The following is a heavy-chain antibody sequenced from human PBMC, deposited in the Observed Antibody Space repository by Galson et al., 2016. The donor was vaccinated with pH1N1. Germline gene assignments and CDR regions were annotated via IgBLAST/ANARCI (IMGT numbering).Heavy chain of an antibody. V-gene: IGHV3-11*06. Sequence: SLRLSCAASGFTFSDHYMSWIRQVPGKGLEWVSHISSSGRYTNYADFVKGRFTISRDNAKNSLSLQMNSLGAEDTAVYYCARDGNTPPYCNGGSCYHWGQGTTVTVSS. J-gene: IGHJ6*02. CDR2: ISSSGRYT. CDR3: ARDGNTPPYCNGGSCYH. CDR1: GFTFSDHY. D-gene: IGHD2-15*01.